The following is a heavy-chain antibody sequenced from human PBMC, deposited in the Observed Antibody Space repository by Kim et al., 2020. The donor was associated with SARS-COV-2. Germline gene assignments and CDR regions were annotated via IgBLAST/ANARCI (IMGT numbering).Heavy chain of an antibody. J-gene: IGHJ6*02. CDR1: SFSLTNVW. Sequence: GWSLRLSCAGSSFSLTNVWMNWVRQAPGKGLEWVGRIKTKTDAETADYAAPVKGRFTISRDDSENTVSLQMTSLKTDDTAVYYCTTLRKFCRDSSCYYFSYGMDVWGQGTTVTVSS. CDR3: TTLRKFCRDSSCYYFSYGMDV. D-gene: IGHD3-22*01. V-gene: IGHV3-15*01. CDR2: IKTKTDAETA.